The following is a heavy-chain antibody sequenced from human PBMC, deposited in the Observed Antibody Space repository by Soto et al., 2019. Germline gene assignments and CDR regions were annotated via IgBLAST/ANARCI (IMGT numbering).Heavy chain of an antibody. J-gene: IGHJ4*02. CDR2: ISYDGTNK. CDR1: GFSFSSCA. CDR3: AKAVTTVTPLGYDS. Sequence: LRLSCAASGFSFSSCAMHWVRQAPGKGLEWVAVISYDGTNKYYADSVKGRFIISRDNSKSTLYLQMNSLRTEDTAVYYCAKAVTTVTPLGYDSWGQGILVTVSS. V-gene: IGHV3-30*18. D-gene: IGHD4-17*01.